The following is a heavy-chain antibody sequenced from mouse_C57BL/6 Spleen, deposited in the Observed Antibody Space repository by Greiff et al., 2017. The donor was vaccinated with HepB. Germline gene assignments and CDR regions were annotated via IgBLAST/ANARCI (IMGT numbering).Heavy chain of an antibody. CDR2: IYPGSGNT. Sequence: QVQLQQSGAELVRPGASVKLSCKASGYTFTDYYINWVKQRPGQGLEWIARIYPGSGNTYYNEKFKGKATLTAEKSSSTAYMQLSSLTSEDSAVYFCARISGGFAYWGQGTLVTVSA. V-gene: IGHV1-76*01. CDR3: ARISGGFAY. D-gene: IGHD6-2*01. CDR1: GYTFTDYY. J-gene: IGHJ3*01.